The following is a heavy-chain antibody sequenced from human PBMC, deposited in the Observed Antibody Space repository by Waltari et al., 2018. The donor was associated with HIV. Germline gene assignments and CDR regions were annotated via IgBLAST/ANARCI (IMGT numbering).Heavy chain of an antibody. J-gene: IGHJ6*02. Sequence: QLQLQESGPGLVKPSETLSLTCPVSGGSLSSSSYYWGWIRQPPGKGLEWIGSIYYSGSTYYNPSLKSRVTISVDTSKNQFSLKLSSVTAADTAVYYCARRDGSGWDNYYYGMDVWGQGTTVTVSS. D-gene: IGHD6-19*01. CDR1: GGSLSSSSYY. CDR3: ARRDGSGWDNYYYGMDV. V-gene: IGHV4-39*01. CDR2: IYYSGST.